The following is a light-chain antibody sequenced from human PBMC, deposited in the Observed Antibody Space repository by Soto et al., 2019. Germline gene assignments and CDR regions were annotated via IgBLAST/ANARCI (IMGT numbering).Light chain of an antibody. CDR1: ESLSSW. J-gene: IGKJ1*01. V-gene: IGKV1-5*03. CDR3: QQYNSYPWT. Sequence: DIQMTQSPSNLSASVGDSVTINSRASESLSSWLAWYQQRPGKAPKLLIYQASNLQNGVPSRFSGSGSGTEFTLTINSLQPDDFATYYCQQYNSYPWTFGQGTMVEIK. CDR2: QAS.